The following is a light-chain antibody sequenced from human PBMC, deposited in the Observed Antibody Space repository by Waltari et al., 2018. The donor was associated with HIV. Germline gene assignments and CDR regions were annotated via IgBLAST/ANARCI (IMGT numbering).Light chain of an antibody. CDR1: IGALTY. CDR3: TKYTSTNVLIL. J-gene: IGLJ2*01. V-gene: IGLV2-14*03. Sequence: QSAPTQPASVSGSPGQSITISCNNIGALTYVSWYQQYPGKAPKLLIYEISNRPSGISSRFSGSKSGDTASLTISGLQADDEADYFCTKYTSTNVLILFGGGTKVTVL. CDR2: EIS.